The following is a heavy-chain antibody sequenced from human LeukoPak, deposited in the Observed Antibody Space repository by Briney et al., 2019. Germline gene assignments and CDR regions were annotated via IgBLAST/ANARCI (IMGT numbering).Heavy chain of an antibody. CDR1: GYTFTSYA. V-gene: IGHV1-3*01. D-gene: IGHD3-22*01. J-gene: IGHJ6*02. CDR3: ARVLGYYGSSGYYYYYGMDV. CDR2: INAGNGNT. Sequence: GASVKVSCKASGYTFTSYAMHWVRQAPGQRLEWMGWINAGNGNTKYSQKFQGRVTITRDTSASTAYMELSSLRSEDTAVYYCARVLGYYGSSGYYYYYGMDVWGQGTTVTVSS.